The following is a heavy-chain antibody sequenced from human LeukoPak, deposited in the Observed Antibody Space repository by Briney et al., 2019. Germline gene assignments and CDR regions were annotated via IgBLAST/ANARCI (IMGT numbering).Heavy chain of an antibody. CDR1: GFTVSSNY. V-gene: IGHV3-74*01. J-gene: IGHJ4*02. CDR2: INSDGSST. D-gene: IGHD3-10*01. CDR3: TRSEYSFDY. Sequence: GGSLRLSCAASGFTVSSNYMSWVRQAPGKGLVWVSRINSDGSSTSYADSVKGRFTLSRDNAKNTMYLQMNSLRAEDTAIYYCTRSEYSFDYWGQGTLVTVSS.